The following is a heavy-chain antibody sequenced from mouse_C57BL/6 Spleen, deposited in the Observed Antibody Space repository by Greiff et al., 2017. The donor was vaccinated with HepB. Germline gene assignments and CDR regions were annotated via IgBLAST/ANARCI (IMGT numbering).Heavy chain of an antibody. CDR2: INPSNGGT. J-gene: IGHJ3*01. CDR3: ARNFNYGSSSAWFAY. CDR1: GYTFTSYW. V-gene: IGHV1-53*01. Sequence: QVQLQQPGPELVKPGASVKLSCKASGYTFTSYWMHWVKQRPGQGLEWIGNINPSNGGTNYNEKFKSKATLTVDKSSSTAYMQLSSLTSEDSAVYYCARNFNYGSSSAWFAYWGQGTLVTVSA. D-gene: IGHD1-1*01.